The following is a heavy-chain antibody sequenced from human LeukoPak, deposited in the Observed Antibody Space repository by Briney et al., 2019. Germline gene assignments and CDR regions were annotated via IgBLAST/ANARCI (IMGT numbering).Heavy chain of an antibody. CDR3: ARGLIDSGYQGHYFDY. D-gene: IGHD3-22*01. Sequence: SQTLSLTCAVSGGSISSGGYSWSWIRQPPGKGLEWIGEINHSGSTNYNPSLKSRVTISVDTSKNQFSLKLSSVTAADTAVYYCARGLIDSGYQGHYFDYWGQGTLVTVSS. CDR2: INHSGST. V-gene: IGHV4-30-2*01. CDR1: GGSISSGGYS. J-gene: IGHJ4*02.